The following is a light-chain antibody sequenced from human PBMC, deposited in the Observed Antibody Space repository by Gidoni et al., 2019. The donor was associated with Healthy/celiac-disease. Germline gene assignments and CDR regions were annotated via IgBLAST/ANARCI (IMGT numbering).Light chain of an antibody. V-gene: IGLV1-44*01. Sequence: QSVLTQPPSASVTPGQRVTISCSGSSSTIGFYTFNWFQQLPGTAPKLLIYGTNQRPSGVPDRFSGSKSGASASLAISGLQSDDEADYYCATWDDSLNGWVFGGGTKLTVL. CDR2: GTN. CDR1: SSTIGFYT. J-gene: IGLJ3*02. CDR3: ATWDDSLNGWV.